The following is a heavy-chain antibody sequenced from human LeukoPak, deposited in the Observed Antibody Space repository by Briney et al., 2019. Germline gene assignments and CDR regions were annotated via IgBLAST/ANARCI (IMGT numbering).Heavy chain of an antibody. CDR1: GLTFTNHG. V-gene: IGHV3-30*02. CDR3: ARVGGYSSSWSYYYYYYGMDV. D-gene: IGHD6-13*01. Sequence: GGSLRLSCVTSGLTFTNHGFHWLRQSAGRGLEWVAFVRNDGFDTYHSNSVKGRFSISRDNAKNSLYLQMNSLRAEDTAVYYCARVGGYSSSWSYYYYYYGMDVWGQGTTVTVSS. CDR2: VRNDGFDT. J-gene: IGHJ6*02.